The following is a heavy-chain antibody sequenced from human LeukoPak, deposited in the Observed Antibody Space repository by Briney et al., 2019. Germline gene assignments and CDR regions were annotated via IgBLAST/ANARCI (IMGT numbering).Heavy chain of an antibody. CDR1: GGSISSSSYY. CDR2: IYYSGST. J-gene: IGHJ4*02. CDR3: ARAGYDFWSGDTEYFDY. Sequence: SETLSLTRTVSGGSISSSSYYWGWIRQPPGKGLEWIGSIYYSGSTYYNPSLKSRVTISVDTSKNQFSLKLSSVTAADTAVYYCARAGYDFWSGDTEYFDYWGQGTLVTVSS. D-gene: IGHD3-3*01. V-gene: IGHV4-39*01.